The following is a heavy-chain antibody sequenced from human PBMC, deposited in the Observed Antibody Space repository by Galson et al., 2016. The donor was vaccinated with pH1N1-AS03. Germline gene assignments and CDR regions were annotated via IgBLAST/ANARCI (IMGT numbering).Heavy chain of an antibody. CDR2: INPNNGVT. CDR3: ARDPRGPCSSATCATTYYFGMDV. J-gene: IGHJ6*02. Sequence: SVKVSCKASEYIFTGFYVHWVGQAPGQGLEWMGWINPNNGVTNYAQKFQAWVTMTGDTSISTAYMELYGLKSDDTAVYYCARDPRGPCSSATCATTYYFGMDVWGQGTTVIVSS. D-gene: IGHD1-26*01. V-gene: IGHV1-2*04. CDR1: EYIFTGFY.